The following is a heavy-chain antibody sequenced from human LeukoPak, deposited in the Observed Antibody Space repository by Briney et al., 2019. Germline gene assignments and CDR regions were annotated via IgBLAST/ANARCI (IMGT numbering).Heavy chain of an antibody. D-gene: IGHD5-12*01. V-gene: IGHV1-8*03. CDR2: INPNSGNT. CDR1: GYTFTGYY. Sequence: RASVKVSCKASGYTFTGYYIHWVRQAPGQGLEWMGWINPNSGNTDYAQKFQGRFTITINTSISTAYMELSSLRSEDTAVYYCARAFGGHDEWYYFDYWGQGTLVTVSS. CDR3: ARAFGGHDEWYYFDY. J-gene: IGHJ4*02.